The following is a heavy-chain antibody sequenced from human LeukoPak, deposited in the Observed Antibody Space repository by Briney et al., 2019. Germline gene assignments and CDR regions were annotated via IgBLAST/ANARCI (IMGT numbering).Heavy chain of an antibody. J-gene: IGHJ4*02. Sequence: SESLSLPCTVSGRSISISGYYWGWIRQPPGKGVEWIGRIYYSGSTYYNPSVKSRVTISLDTSQNQFSLKLSAVTAPDTAVLYCARGVAVVPATHYYFDYWGQGSLVSVPS. CDR1: GRSISISGYY. D-gene: IGHD2-2*01. V-gene: IGHV4-39*02. CDR3: ARGVAVVPATHYYFDY. CDR2: IYYSGST.